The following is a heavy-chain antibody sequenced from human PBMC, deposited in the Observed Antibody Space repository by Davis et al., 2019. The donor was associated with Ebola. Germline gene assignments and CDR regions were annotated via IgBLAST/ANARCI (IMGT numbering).Heavy chain of an antibody. D-gene: IGHD2-15*01. CDR1: GFTFSNYN. Sequence: GGSLRLSCAVSGFTFSNYNMNWVRQTPGKGLEWVSHISDDSSSTYYADSVKGRFTISRDNAKSSLYLQLNTLRDEDTAVYFCVSAGWDHWGQGTLVTVSS. CDR2: ISDDSSST. V-gene: IGHV3-48*02. J-gene: IGHJ4*02. CDR3: VSAGWDH.